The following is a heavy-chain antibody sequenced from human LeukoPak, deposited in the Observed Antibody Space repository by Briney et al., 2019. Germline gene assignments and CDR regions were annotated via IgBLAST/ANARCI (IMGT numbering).Heavy chain of an antibody. D-gene: IGHD2-2*01. Sequence: GGSLRLSCAASGFTFSSYAMSWVRQAPGKGLEWDSAISGSGDTTFYADSVKGRFTISRDNSKNTLYLQTSSLRADDTAVYYCTRGYVTRGGSFDPWGQGTLVTVSS. CDR1: GFTFSSYA. V-gene: IGHV3-23*01. CDR3: TRGYVTRGGSFDP. J-gene: IGHJ5*02. CDR2: ISGSGDTT.